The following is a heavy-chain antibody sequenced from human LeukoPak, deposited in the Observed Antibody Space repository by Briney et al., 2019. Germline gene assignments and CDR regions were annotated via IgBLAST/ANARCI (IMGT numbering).Heavy chain of an antibody. CDR1: GGSISSGSYY. D-gene: IGHD2-2*01. Sequence: SQTLSLTCTVSGGSISSGSYYWSWIRQPAGKVLEWIGRIYTSGSTNYNPSLKSRVTISVDTSKNQFSLKLSSVTAADTAVYYCASNIVVVPDNWFEPWGQGTLVTVSP. CDR3: ASNIVVVPDNWFEP. J-gene: IGHJ5*02. CDR2: IYTSGST. V-gene: IGHV4-61*02.